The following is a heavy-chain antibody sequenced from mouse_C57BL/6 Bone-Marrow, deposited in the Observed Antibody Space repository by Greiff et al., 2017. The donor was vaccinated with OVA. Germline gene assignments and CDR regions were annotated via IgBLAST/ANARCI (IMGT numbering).Heavy chain of an antibody. CDR3: ARSTMVTTREYYFDY. CDR2: IDPSDSET. D-gene: IGHD2-2*01. V-gene: IGHV1-52*01. Sequence: QVQLQQPGAELVRPGSSVKLSCKASGYTFTSYWMHWVKQRPIQGLEWIGNIDPSDSETHYNQKFKDKATLTVDKSSSTAYMQLSSLTSEDSAVYYCARSTMVTTREYYFDYWGQGTTLTVSS. CDR1: GYTFTSYW. J-gene: IGHJ2*01.